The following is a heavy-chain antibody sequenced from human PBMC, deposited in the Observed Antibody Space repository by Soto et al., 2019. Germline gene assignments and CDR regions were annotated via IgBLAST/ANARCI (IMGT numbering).Heavy chain of an antibody. Sequence: QVQLVQSGGEVKKPGASVKVSCEASGYTFTNYGISWVRQAPGQGLEWMGWINVYNGNTKYAQKVQGRVTMTTDTSTSTAYMELRSLRSDDTAVYYCARGVGSGSYYNQYNWFDPWGQGTLVTVSS. CDR3: ARGVGSGSYYNQYNWFDP. CDR1: GYTFTNYG. CDR2: INVYNGNT. V-gene: IGHV1-18*01. D-gene: IGHD3-10*01. J-gene: IGHJ5*02.